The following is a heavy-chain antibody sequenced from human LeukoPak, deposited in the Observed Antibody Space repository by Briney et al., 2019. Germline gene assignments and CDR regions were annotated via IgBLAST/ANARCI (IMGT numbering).Heavy chain of an antibody. Sequence: SETLSLTCTVSGGSISSGDYYWSWIRQPPGKGLEWIGYIYYSGGTYYNPSLKSRVTISVDTSKNQFSLKLSSVTAADTAVYYCASTDYGDYGWFDPWGQGTLVTVSS. V-gene: IGHV4-30-4*01. CDR2: IYYSGGT. J-gene: IGHJ5*02. CDR1: GGSISSGDYY. CDR3: ASTDYGDYGWFDP. D-gene: IGHD4-17*01.